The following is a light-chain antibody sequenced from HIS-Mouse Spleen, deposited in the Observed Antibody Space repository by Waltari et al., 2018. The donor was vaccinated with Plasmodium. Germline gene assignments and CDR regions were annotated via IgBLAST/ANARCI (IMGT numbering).Light chain of an antibody. J-gene: IGLJ3*02. V-gene: IGLV3-27*01. CDR3: YSAADNNLV. Sequence: SYELTQPSSVSVSPGQTARITCSGAVLAKQNARWFQQKPGQAPWLVIYKDSERPSGIPERFSGSSSGTTVTLTISGAQVEDEADYYCYSAADNNLVFGGGTKLTVL. CDR1: VLAKQN. CDR2: KDS.